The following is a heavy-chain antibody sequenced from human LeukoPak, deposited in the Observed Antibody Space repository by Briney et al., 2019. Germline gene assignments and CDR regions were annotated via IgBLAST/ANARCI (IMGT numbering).Heavy chain of an antibody. J-gene: IGHJ4*02. CDR1: VGSISGYF. Sequence: PSETLSLTCTVSVGSISGYFWSWVRQAPGTGLDWIGHIYYSGATNYNPSLRSRVTISVDTSKNQFSLKLRSVTAADTAVYYCARVPISTTARGYFDYWGQGTLVTVSS. CDR3: ARVPISTTARGYFDY. CDR2: IYYSGAT. D-gene: IGHD4-17*01. V-gene: IGHV4-59*13.